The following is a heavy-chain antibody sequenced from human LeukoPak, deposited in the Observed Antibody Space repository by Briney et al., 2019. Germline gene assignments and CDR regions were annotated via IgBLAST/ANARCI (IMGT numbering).Heavy chain of an antibody. CDR1: GDSVSSDSAA. D-gene: IGHD2-8*02. CDR3: ARGIWSNHYYFDY. Sequence: PSQTLSLTCAISGDSVSSDSAAWNWIRQSPSRGLEWLGRTYYRSKWYNDYAVSVKSRITINPDTSKNRFSLQLNSVAPEDTAVYYCARGIWSNHYYFDYWDQGTLVTVSS. V-gene: IGHV6-1*01. CDR2: TYYRSKWYN. J-gene: IGHJ4*02.